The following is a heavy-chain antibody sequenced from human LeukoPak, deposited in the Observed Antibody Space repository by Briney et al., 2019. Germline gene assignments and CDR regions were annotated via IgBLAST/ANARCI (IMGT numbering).Heavy chain of an antibody. CDR1: GFTFSGYG. J-gene: IGHJ4*02. Sequence: PGGSLRLSCAATGFTFSGYGMHWVRQAPGKGLEWVAVVSYDGRNKEYVDSVKGRFTISRDNSKNTLYLQMNSLRAEDTAVYYCAKDRGYSHGFEYWGQGTLVTVSS. V-gene: IGHV3-30*18. CDR2: VSYDGRNK. D-gene: IGHD5-12*01. CDR3: AKDRGYSHGFEY.